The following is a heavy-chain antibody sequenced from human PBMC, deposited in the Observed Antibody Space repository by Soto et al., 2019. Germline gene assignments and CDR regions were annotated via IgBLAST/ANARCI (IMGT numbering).Heavy chain of an antibody. V-gene: IGHV3-30*18. J-gene: IGHJ4*02. CDR3: AKDRNIVVVVAATLGSGFFDY. CDR2: ISYDGSNK. CDR1: GFTFSSYG. D-gene: IGHD2-15*01. Sequence: GGSLRLSCAASGFTFSSYGMHWVRQAPGKGLEWVAVISYDGSNKYYADSVKGRFTISRDNSKNTLYLQMNSLRAEDTAVYYCAKDRNIVVVVAATLGSGFFDYWGQGTLVTVSS.